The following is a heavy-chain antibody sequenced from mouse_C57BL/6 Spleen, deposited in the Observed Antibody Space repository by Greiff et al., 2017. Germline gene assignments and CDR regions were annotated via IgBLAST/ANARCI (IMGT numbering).Heavy chain of an antibody. CDR2: MNPNSGST. D-gene: IGHD2-4*01. J-gene: IGHJ1*03. Sequence: QVQLQQSGAELVKPGASVKLSCKASGYTFTNYWMHWVKQRPGQGLEWIGMMNPNSGSTDYNEKFKSEATLSVDKSSSTAYMQLISLTSEDSAVYYGARYYDCGYTELYFECWGTGTTVTFS. V-gene: IGHV1-64*01. CDR3: ARYYDCGYTELYFEC. CDR1: GYTFTNYW.